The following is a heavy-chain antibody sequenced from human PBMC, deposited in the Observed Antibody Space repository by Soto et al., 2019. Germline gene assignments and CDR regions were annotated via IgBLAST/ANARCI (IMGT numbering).Heavy chain of an antibody. J-gene: IGHJ4*02. CDR1: GGSFSGYY. CDR2: INHSGST. Sequence: SETLSLTCAVYGGSFSGYYWSWIRQPPGKGLEWIGEINHSGSTNYNPSLKSRVTISVDTSKNQFSLKLSSVTAADTAVYYCARGGSYDFWSGYYLVDYWGQGTLVTVSS. V-gene: IGHV4-34*01. D-gene: IGHD3-3*01. CDR3: ARGGSYDFWSGYYLVDY.